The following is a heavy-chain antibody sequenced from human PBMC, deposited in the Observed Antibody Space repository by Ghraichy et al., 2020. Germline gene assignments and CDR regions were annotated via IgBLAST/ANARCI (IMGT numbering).Heavy chain of an antibody. V-gene: IGHV4-39*01. CDR1: GGSISSSSYY. CDR3: ARLPSNVLMVYAIMWESPFYI. CDR2: IYYSGST. Sequence: SETLSLTCTVSGGSISSSSYYWGWIRQPPRKGLEWIGSIYYSGSTYYNPSLKSRVTISVDTSKNQFSLKLSSVTAADTAVYYCARLPSNVLMVYAIMWESPFYIWGQRTMVTVSP. D-gene: IGHD2-8*01. J-gene: IGHJ3*02.